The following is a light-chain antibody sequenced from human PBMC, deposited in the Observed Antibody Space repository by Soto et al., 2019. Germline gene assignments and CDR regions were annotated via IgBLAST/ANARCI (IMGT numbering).Light chain of an antibody. J-gene: IGKJ2*01. CDR1: QSVSSGY. V-gene: IGKV3-20*01. CDR2: AAS. Sequence: EIVLTQSPGTLSLSPGERATLSCRASQSVSSGYLAWYQWKPGQAPRLLIYAASRRATGIPDRFSGSASGTDFTLTISRLEPEDFAVYYCQQYGSSPPMYTFGQGSMLEIK. CDR3: QQYGSSPPMYT.